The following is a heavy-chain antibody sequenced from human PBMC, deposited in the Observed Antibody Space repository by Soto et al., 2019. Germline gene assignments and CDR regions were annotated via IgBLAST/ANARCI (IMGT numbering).Heavy chain of an antibody. Sequence: PSETLSLTCAVYGGSFSGYYWSWIRQPPGKGLEWIGEINHSGSTNYNPSLKSRVSISVDTSKNQLSLKLSSVTAADTAVYYCARGRSYDFWSGFPAFYYGMDVWGQGTTVTVSS. CDR3: ARGRSYDFWSGFPAFYYGMDV. J-gene: IGHJ6*02. CDR1: GGSFSGYY. CDR2: INHSGST. V-gene: IGHV4-34*01. D-gene: IGHD3-3*01.